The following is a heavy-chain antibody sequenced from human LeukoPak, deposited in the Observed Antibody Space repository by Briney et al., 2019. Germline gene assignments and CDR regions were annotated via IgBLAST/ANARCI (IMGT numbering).Heavy chain of an antibody. V-gene: IGHV3-23*01. CDR2: ISGSGGST. CDR3: AKDRYYDFWSGYYYYYYGMDV. J-gene: IGHJ6*02. CDR1: GFTFSSHS. D-gene: IGHD3-3*01. Sequence: PGGSLRLSCAASGFTFSSHSMNWVRQAPGKGLEWVSAISGSGGSTYYADSVKGRFTISRDNSKNTLYLQMNSLRAEDTAVYYCAKDRYYDFWSGYYYYYYGMDVWGQGTTVTVSS.